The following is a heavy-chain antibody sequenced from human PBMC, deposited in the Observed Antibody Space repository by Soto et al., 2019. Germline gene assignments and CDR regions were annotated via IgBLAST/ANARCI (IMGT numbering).Heavy chain of an antibody. CDR2: VIPILDVT. Sequence: QVHLVQSGAEVRKPGSSVKVSCQVSGGTFRTYGIIWVRQAPGQGLEWMGRVIPILDVTDYAQKFQGRVTITADTSTNTASMELSSLRSEDTAVYYCASGTNAVGSESTFDIWGQGTVVTVSS. D-gene: IGHD2-8*01. CDR3: ASGTNAVGSESTFDI. V-gene: IGHV1-69*02. J-gene: IGHJ3*02. CDR1: GGTFRTYG.